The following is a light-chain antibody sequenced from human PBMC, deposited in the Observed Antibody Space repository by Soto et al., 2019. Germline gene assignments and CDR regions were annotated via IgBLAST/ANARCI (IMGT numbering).Light chain of an antibody. CDR3: QHYHSWPLT. J-gene: IGKJ4*01. Sequence: EIVMTQSPATLSVSPGERATLSCRASQGVGSTLAWYQQKPGQTPRLLIYAASTRATGVPARFSGSGSGTEFTLTINCLQSEDFAVYYCQHYHSWPLTFGGGTKVEIK. CDR2: AAS. V-gene: IGKV3-15*01. CDR1: QGVGST.